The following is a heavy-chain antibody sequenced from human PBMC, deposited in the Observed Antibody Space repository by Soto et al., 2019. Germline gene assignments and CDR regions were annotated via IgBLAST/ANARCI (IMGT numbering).Heavy chain of an antibody. CDR1: GGSISSGDYY. CDR2: IYYSGST. Sequence: QVQLQESGPGLVKPSQTLSLTCTVSGGSISSGDYYWSWIRQPPGKGLEWIGYIYYSGSTYYNPSLKSRVTISVDTSKNQFSLKLSSVTAADTAVYYCARRNSSGYKIIYYYYGMDVWGQGTTVTVSS. V-gene: IGHV4-30-4*01. J-gene: IGHJ6*02. D-gene: IGHD3-22*01. CDR3: ARRNSSGYKIIYYYYGMDV.